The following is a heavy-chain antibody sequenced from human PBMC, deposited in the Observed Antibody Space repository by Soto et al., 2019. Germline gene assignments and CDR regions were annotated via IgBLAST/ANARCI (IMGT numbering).Heavy chain of an antibody. D-gene: IGHD3-10*01. CDR3: AKDLGFGEFYGMDV. CDR2: ISWNSGSI. V-gene: IGHV3-9*01. Sequence: EVQLVESGGGLVQPGRYLRLSCAASGFTFDDYAMHWVRQAPGKGLEWVSGISWNSGSIGYADSVKGRFTISRDNAKNSLYLQMNSLRAEDTALYYCAKDLGFGEFYGMDVWGQGTTVTVSS. J-gene: IGHJ6*02. CDR1: GFTFDDYA.